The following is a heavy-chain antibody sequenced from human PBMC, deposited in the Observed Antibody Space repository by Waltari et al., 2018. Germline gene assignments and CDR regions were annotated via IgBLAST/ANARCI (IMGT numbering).Heavy chain of an antibody. Sequence: QLQLQESGPGLVKASETLSLTCTVSGGSIISQYWSWIRQSPGKGLEWIGHIYDSGNTNYNPSFRGRVTISADKFKNQFSRTLNFVLAEDTAVYYCAREGGNSVYADFRYFDYWGQGTLVTVSS. CDR1: GGSIISQY. V-gene: IGHV4-59*11. CDR2: IYDSGNT. CDR3: AREGGNSVYADFRYFDY. J-gene: IGHJ4*02. D-gene: IGHD5-12*01.